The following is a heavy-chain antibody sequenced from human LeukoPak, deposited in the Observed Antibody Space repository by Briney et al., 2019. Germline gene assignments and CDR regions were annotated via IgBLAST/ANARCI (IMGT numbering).Heavy chain of an antibody. V-gene: IGHV4-4*07. CDR3: ARGTPSSKYYDILTGYPSNWFDP. D-gene: IGHD3-9*01. CDR2: IYTSGST. Sequence: SETLSLTCTVSGGSFSSYYWSWIRQPAGKGLEWIGRIYTSGSTTYNPSLKSRVTMSVDTSKNQFSLKLSSVTAADTAVYYCARGTPSSKYYDILTGYPSNWFDPWGQGTLVTVSS. CDR1: GGSFSSYY. J-gene: IGHJ5*02.